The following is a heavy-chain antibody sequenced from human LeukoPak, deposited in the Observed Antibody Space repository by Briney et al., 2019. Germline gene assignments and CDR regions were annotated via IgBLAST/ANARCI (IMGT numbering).Heavy chain of an antibody. CDR1: GVSISSYY. CDR3: ARGGVGGVCYMRVCYFDY. Sequence: PSETLSLSCTVSGVSISSYYWSWIRQPPGKGLEWVGSVSYDGSTNYNPPLKSRATVSLDTSQRQFSLKLSSVTAADTAVYYCARGGVGGVCYMRVCYFDYWGQGTLVTVSS. D-gene: IGHD2-8*02. V-gene: IGHV4-59*01. CDR2: VSYDGST. J-gene: IGHJ4*02.